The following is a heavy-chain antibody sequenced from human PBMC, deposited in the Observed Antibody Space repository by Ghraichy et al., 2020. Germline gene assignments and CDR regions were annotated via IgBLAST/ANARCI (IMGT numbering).Heavy chain of an antibody. V-gene: IGHV3-7*01. J-gene: IGHJ6*02. CDR1: AHACSRDW. D-gene: IGHD2-8*01. CDR2: IKPDGSGK. CDR3: VEDSGESCTNGVLRCGMDV. Sequence: GGSLRLSWAATAHACSRDWMCWVRHTPGKGLDWVAIIKPDGSGKYYVDSVKGRFTISRDNAKNSLYLQMNSLRADDTAVYHCVEDSGESCTNGVLRCGMDVWGQGFTVTLPS.